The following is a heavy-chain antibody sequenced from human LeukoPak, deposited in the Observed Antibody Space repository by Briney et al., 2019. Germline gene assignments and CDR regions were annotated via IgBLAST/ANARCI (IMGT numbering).Heavy chain of an antibody. Sequence: ASVKVSRKASRYTFTSYDINWVRQATAQGLEWMGWMNPNSGNTGYAQKFEGRVTMTRNTSISTAYMELSSLRSEDTAVYYCARDIRPPFDYWGQGTLVTVSS. CDR3: ARDIRPPFDY. D-gene: IGHD5-12*01. V-gene: IGHV1-8*01. CDR2: MNPNSGNT. CDR1: RYTFTSYD. J-gene: IGHJ4*02.